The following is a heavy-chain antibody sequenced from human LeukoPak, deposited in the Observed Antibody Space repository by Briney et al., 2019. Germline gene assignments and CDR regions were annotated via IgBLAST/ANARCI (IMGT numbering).Heavy chain of an antibody. D-gene: IGHD3-16*02. Sequence: GGSLRLSCAASGFTFSSFDVNWVRQAPGKGLEWVSYISSSGSTIYYADSVKGRFTISRDNAKNSLYLQMNGLRAEDTAVYYCARGGFVNYVMVLWGQGTTVTVSS. CDR3: ARGGFVNYVMVL. J-gene: IGHJ6*02. CDR2: ISSSGSTI. V-gene: IGHV3-48*03. CDR1: GFTFSSFD.